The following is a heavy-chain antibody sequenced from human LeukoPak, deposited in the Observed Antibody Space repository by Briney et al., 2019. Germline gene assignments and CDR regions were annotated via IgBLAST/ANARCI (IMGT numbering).Heavy chain of an antibody. D-gene: IGHD6-19*01. CDR1: GGSISSYY. CDR2: IYYSGST. CDR3: ARAEAVAGTHPFDY. V-gene: IGHV4-59*01. Sequence: SETLSLTCTVSGGSISSYYWSWIRQPPGKGLEWIGYIYYSGSTNYNPSLKSRVTISVDTSKNQFSLKLSSVTAADTAVYYCARAEAVAGTHPFDYWGQGTLVTV. J-gene: IGHJ4*02.